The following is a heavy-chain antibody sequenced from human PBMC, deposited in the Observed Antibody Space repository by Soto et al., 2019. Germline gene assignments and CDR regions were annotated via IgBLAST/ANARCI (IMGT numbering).Heavy chain of an antibody. J-gene: IGHJ6*02. D-gene: IGHD3-10*01. CDR1: GYSISLGYY. V-gene: IGHV4-38-2*01. CDR3: ARVGGYGMDV. CDR2: IYHSGNT. Sequence: SETLSLTCAVSGYSISLGYYWGWIRQPPGKGLEWIGSIYHSGNTYYNPSLKSRVSISLDTSKNQFSLKLSSATAADTAVYYCARVGGYGMDVWGQGTTVTVSS.